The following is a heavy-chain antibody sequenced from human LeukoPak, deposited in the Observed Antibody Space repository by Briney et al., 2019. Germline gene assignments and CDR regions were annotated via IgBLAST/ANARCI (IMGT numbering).Heavy chain of an antibody. CDR2: ISYDGTKT. D-gene: IGHD3-22*01. J-gene: IGHJ6*02. CDR3: ATESGSAGPEGMDV. CDR1: GFTFSNSA. V-gene: IGHV3-30*09. Sequence: PGGSLRLSCTASGFTFSNSAMHWVRQAPGKGLEWVAIISYDGTKTFYADSVKGRFAISRDSPGNMLYLQMNSLRSEDTAVYYCATESGSAGPEGMDVWGQGTTVTVSS.